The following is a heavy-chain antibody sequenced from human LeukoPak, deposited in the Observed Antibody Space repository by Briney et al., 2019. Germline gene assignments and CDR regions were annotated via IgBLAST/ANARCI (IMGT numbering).Heavy chain of an antibody. D-gene: IGHD5-12*01. CDR1: GYTFTSYD. V-gene: IGHV1-8*01. Sequence: ASVKASCKASGYTFTSYDINWVRQATGQGPEWMGWMNPNSGNTGYAQKFQGRVTMTRNTSISTAYMELSSLRSEDTAVYYCARGLISQRWLQSHYYGMDVWGQGTTVTVSS. J-gene: IGHJ6*02. CDR2: MNPNSGNT. CDR3: ARGLISQRWLQSHYYGMDV.